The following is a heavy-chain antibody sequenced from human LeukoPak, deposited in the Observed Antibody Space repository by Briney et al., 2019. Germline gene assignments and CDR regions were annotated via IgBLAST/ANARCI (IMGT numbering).Heavy chain of an antibody. V-gene: IGHV3-9*01. CDR2: ISWNSGSI. D-gene: IGHD6-6*01. CDR3: ARGMYSSSSGIDY. Sequence: GGSLRLSCAASGFTFDDYAMHWVRQAPGKGLEWVSGISWNSGSIGYADSVKGRFTISRDNAKNSLYLQMNSLRAEDTAVYYCARGMYSSSSGIDYWGQGTLVTVSP. CDR1: GFTFDDYA. J-gene: IGHJ4*02.